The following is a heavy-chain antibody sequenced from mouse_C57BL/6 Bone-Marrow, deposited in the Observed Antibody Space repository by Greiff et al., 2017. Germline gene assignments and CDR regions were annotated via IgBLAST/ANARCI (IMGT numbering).Heavy chain of an antibody. CDR1: GYTFTSYW. V-gene: IGHV1-59*01. CDR3: ARCGGIPWYFDG. Sequence: QVQLQQPGAELVRPGASVKLSCKASGYTFTSYWMHWVKQRPGQGLEWIGVIDPSDSYTNYNQKLQGKATLTVDTSSSTAYMQISSLTFEDAAVYYCARCGGIPWYFDGWGTGTTVTVSS. J-gene: IGHJ1*03. D-gene: IGHD1-1*02. CDR2: IDPSDSYT.